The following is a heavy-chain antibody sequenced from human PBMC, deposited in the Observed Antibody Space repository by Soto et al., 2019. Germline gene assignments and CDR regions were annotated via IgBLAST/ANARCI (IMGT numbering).Heavy chain of an antibody. CDR2: ISGSGGST. D-gene: IGHD3-22*01. CDR1: GFTFSSYA. CDR3: ARAPSLYYYDSSGYYDY. Sequence: PVGSLRLSCAASGFTFSSYAMSWVRQAPGKGLEWVSAISGSGGSTYYADSVKGRFTISRDNSKNTLYLQMNSLRAEDTAVYYCARAPSLYYYDSSGYYDYWGQGTLVTVS. J-gene: IGHJ4*02. V-gene: IGHV3-23*01.